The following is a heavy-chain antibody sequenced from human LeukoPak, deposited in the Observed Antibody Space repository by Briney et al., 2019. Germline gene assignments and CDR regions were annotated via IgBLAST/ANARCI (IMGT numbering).Heavy chain of an antibody. CDR2: MNPNSGNT. V-gene: IGHV1-8*01. CDR1: GYTFTSYD. D-gene: IGHD3-3*01. J-gene: IGHJ5*02. Sequence: ASVTVSCKASGYTFTSYDINWVRQAAGQGLEWMGWMNPNSGNTGYAQKFQGRVTMTRSTSISTAYMELSSLRSEDTAVYYCARTLSPQLRFLEWLSQDNWFDPWGQGTLVTVSS. CDR3: ARTLSPQLRFLEWLSQDNWFDP.